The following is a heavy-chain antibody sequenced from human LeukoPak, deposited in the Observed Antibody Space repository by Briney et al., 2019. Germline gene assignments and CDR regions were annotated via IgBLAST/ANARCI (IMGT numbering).Heavy chain of an antibody. Sequence: GASVKVSCEASGYTLTAYYMHWVRQAPGNELEWMGWINPDSGDTNYAQKFQGRVTMTRDTSITTAYMELSRLTSDDTAVYFCARGGKSQWDPFDYWGQGTLVTVSS. V-gene: IGHV1-2*02. CDR2: INPDSGDT. D-gene: IGHD1-26*01. J-gene: IGHJ4*02. CDR3: ARGGKSQWDPFDY. CDR1: GYTLTAYY.